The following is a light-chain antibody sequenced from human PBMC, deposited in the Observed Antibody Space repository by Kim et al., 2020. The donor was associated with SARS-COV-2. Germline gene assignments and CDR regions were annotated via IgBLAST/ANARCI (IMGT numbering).Light chain of an antibody. CDR1: QSLSGSY. J-gene: IGKJ2*01. V-gene: IGKV3-20*01. CDR3: HQYGSSPYT. Sequence: LSPGERAPLSCRASQSLSGSYLAWYQHKPGQAPRLLIYGASSRATGIPDRFSGSGSGTDFTLTISRLEPEDFAVYYCHQYGSSPYTFGQGTKLEI. CDR2: GAS.